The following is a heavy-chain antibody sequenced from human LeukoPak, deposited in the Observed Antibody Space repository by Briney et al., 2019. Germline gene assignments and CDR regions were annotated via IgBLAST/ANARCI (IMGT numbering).Heavy chain of an antibody. D-gene: IGHD1-1*01. CDR2: INSDGSST. J-gene: IGHJ4*02. V-gene: IGHV3-74*01. Sequence: GSLRLSCAASGFTFSSYWMHWVRHAPGKGLVWVSRINSDGSSTSYADSVKGRFTISRDNARNTLYLQMNSLRAEDTAVYYCAPTTSRPIDYWGQGTLVTVSS. CDR1: GFTFSSYW. CDR3: APTTSRPIDY.